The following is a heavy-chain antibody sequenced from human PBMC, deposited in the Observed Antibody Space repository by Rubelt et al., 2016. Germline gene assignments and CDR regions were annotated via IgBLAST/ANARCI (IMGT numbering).Heavy chain of an antibody. CDR1: GGSVSGGGYY. J-gene: IGHJ5*01. CDR2: IFYTGST. Sequence: QLQLQESGPGLVKPSETLSLTCTVSGGSVSGGGYYWGWIRQPPEKGLEWIGSIFYTGSTYYSASLKSRVTISVDTSENQVSLRLRSVTAADTAVYYCARVGKTYTAEGFDSWGQGTLVTVSS. V-gene: IGHV4-39*01. D-gene: IGHD3-16*01. CDR3: ARVGKTYTAEGFDS.